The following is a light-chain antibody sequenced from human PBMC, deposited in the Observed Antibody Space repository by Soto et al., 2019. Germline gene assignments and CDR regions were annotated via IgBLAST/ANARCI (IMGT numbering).Light chain of an antibody. CDR1: RSNIGTNY. V-gene: IGLV1-47*01. CDR3: AAWDDSLKGVV. J-gene: IGLJ3*02. Sequence: QSVLTQPPSASATPGQRVTISCSGSRSNIGTNYIYWYQQYPGTAPKVLIYRDNHRPSGVPDRFTGSKSGNSASLAISGLRSEDEADYYCAAWDDSLKGVVFGGGTKVTVL. CDR2: RDN.